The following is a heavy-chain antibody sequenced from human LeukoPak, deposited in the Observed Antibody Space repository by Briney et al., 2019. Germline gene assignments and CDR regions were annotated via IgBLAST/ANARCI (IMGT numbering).Heavy chain of an antibody. D-gene: IGHD3-16*01. J-gene: IGHJ4*02. CDR2: INSDGSST. V-gene: IGHV3-74*01. Sequence: GGSLRLSCAASGFTFSSYWMHWVRQAPGKGLVWVSRINSDGSSTSYADSVKGRFTISRDNAKNTLYLQMNSLRDEDTAVFYCARSRYDYIWGIDYWGQGTLVTISS. CDR1: GFTFSSYW. CDR3: ARSRYDYIWGIDY.